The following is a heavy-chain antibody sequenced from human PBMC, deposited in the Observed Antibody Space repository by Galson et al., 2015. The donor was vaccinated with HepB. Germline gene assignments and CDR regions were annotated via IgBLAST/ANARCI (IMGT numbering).Heavy chain of an antibody. CDR3: ARARRYYGSGSSFDY. D-gene: IGHD3-10*01. V-gene: IGHV3-7*01. CDR2: IKQAGSET. J-gene: IGHJ4*02. Sequence: SLRLSCAASGFTFSNYWMSWGRQAPGKGLERVANIKQAGSETYYADSVKGRFTISRDHANNSLYLQMNSLRAEDTAVYYCARARRYYGSGSSFDYWGQGTLVTVSS. CDR1: GFTFSNYW.